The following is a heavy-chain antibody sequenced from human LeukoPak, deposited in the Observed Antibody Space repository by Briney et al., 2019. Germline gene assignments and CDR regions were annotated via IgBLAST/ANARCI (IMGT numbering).Heavy chain of an antibody. CDR3: ARGIWAYCGGDCYSDLDS. V-gene: IGHV3-33*01. D-gene: IGHD2-21*02. CDR1: GFTFSSNG. J-gene: IGHJ4*02. CDR2: IWYDGNNK. Sequence: PGGSLRLSCAASGFTFSSNGMHWVRQAPAKGLEWEAVIWYDGNNKYYADSVKGRFTISRDNSKNTVYLQMNSLRAEDTAVYFCARGIWAYCGGDCYSDLDSWGQGTLVTVSS.